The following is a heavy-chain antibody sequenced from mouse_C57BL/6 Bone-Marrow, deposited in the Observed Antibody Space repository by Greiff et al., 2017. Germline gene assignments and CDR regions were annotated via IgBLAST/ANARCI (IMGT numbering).Heavy chain of an antibody. J-gene: IGHJ1*03. CDR3: ARPYYSDYWYFDV. D-gene: IGHD2-12*01. CDR2: IYPGSGST. CDR1: GYSFTSYW. V-gene: IGHV1-55*01. Sequence: QVQLQQPGPELVKPGASVSMSCKASGYSFTSYWITWVKQRPGQGLEWLGDIYPGSGSTNYTEKFTSQATLTVDTSSSTAYMQLSSLTSEDSAVYYCARPYYSDYWYFDVWGTGTAVTVSS.